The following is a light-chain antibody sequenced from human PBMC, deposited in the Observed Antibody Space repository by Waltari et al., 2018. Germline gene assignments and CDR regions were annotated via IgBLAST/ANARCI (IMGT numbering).Light chain of an antibody. J-gene: IGLJ2*01. CDR3: AAWDYSLDGHVL. V-gene: IGLV1-44*01. CDR2: RNN. Sequence: QSVLTQPPSASGTPGQRVTISCSGSNSNVGSNSVNWYQQVPGTAPKLLIYRNNQRPSGVPDRFSCSKSGTSASLAISGLQAEDEAAYDFAAWDYSLDGHVLFGGGTKLTVL. CDR1: NSNVGSNS.